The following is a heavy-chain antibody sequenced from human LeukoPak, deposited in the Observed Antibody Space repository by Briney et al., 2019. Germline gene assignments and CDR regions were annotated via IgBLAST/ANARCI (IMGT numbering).Heavy chain of an antibody. CDR2: IYHSGSS. Sequence: SQTLSLTCTVSGGSISSSSYYWGWIRQPPGKGLEWIGSIYHSGSSYYNPSLKSRVTISVDTSKNQFSLKLSSVTAADTAVYYCARHSSYYGNFDYWGQGTLVTVSS. D-gene: IGHD3-10*01. J-gene: IGHJ4*02. CDR1: GGSISSSSYY. CDR3: ARHSSYYGNFDY. V-gene: IGHV4-39*01.